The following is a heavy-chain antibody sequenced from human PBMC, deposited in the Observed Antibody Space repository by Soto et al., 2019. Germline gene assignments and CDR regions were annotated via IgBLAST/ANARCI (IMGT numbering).Heavy chain of an antibody. Sequence: ESRYGSWRGSESRSTTNWMGGGRRRPGKGLEWMGSMYPADSDTRYSPSFQGQVTISADKSIRTAYLQWSSLKASDSAMYYCASFPQSTNGSHPNTLGIDGWGPGTT. V-gene: IGHV5-51*01. J-gene: IGHJ6*01. CDR1: ESRSTTNW. D-gene: IGHD3-10*01. CDR3: ASFPQSTNGSHPNTLGIDG. CDR2: MYPADSDT.